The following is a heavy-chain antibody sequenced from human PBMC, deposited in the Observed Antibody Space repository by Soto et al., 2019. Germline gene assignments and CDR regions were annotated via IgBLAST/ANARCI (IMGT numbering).Heavy chain of an antibody. V-gene: IGHV3-23*01. J-gene: IGHJ5*02. CDR2: ISGSGGST. CDR3: AKDRYSSRGTNWFDP. Sequence: GGSLRLSCAASGFTFSSYAMSWVRQAPGKGLEWVSAISGSGGSTYYADSVKGRFTISRDNSKNTLYLQMNSLRAEDTAVYYCAKDRYSSRGTNWFDPWGQGTLVTAPQ. D-gene: IGHD6-13*01. CDR1: GFTFSSYA.